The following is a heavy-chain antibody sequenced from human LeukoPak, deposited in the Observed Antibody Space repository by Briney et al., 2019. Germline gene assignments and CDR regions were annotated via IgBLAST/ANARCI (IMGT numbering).Heavy chain of an antibody. Sequence: KPSPTLSLTCTVSGGSISSGGYYWSWIRQHPGKGLEWIGYIYYSGSTYYNPSLKSRVTISVDTSKNQFSLKLSSVTAADTAVYYCARDSCSTSCYRGYYYYGMDVWGQGTTVTVSS. V-gene: IGHV4-31*03. CDR3: ARDSCSTSCYRGYYYYGMDV. J-gene: IGHJ6*02. D-gene: IGHD2-2*01. CDR1: GGSISSGGYY. CDR2: IYYSGST.